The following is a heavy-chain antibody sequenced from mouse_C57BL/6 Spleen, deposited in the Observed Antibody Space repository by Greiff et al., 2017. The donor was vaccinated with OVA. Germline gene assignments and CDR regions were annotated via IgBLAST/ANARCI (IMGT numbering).Heavy chain of an antibody. V-gene: IGHV6-3*01. D-gene: IGHD1-1*01. Sequence: EVMLVESGGGLVQPGGSMKLSCVASGFTFSSHWMNWVRQSPEKGLEWVAQIRLKSDNYPTNYAESVKGRFTISRDDSKSSVYLQMNNLRTEDTGIYYCTDITSIIVDCWGQGTTLTVSS. CDR1: GFTFSSHW. CDR3: TDITSIIVDC. CDR2: IRLKSDNYPT. J-gene: IGHJ2*01.